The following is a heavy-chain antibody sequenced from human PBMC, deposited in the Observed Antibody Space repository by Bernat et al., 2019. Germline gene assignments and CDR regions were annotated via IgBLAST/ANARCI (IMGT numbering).Heavy chain of an antibody. CDR2: IYYSGST. Sequence: QVQLQESGPGLVKPSQTLSLTCTVSGGSISSGGYYWSWIRQHPGKGLEWIGYIYYSGSTYYNPSLKSRVTISVDTSKNQFSLKLSSVTAADTAVYYCAREWVEVTVTQEPLSWFDPWGQGTLVTVSS. D-gene: IGHD4-17*01. CDR1: GGSISSGGYY. J-gene: IGHJ5*02. CDR3: AREWVEVTVTQEPLSWFDP. V-gene: IGHV4-31*03.